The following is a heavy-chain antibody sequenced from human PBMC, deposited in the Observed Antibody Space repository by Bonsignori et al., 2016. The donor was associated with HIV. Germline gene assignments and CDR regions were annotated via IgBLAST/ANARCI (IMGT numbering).Heavy chain of an antibody. D-gene: IGHD3-3*01. Sequence: SETLSLTCTVSGGSISSASYYWGWIRQPPGKGLEWIGSIHYSGSTYYSPSLKSRVTISVDTSKNQFSLKLSSVTAADTAVYFCARGIGDYDFWRGYYRVNYFFDYWGQGTLVTVSS. CDR2: IHYSGST. J-gene: IGHJ4*02. CDR1: GGSISSASYY. CDR3: ARGIGDYDFWRGYYRVNYFFDY. V-gene: IGHV4-39*07.